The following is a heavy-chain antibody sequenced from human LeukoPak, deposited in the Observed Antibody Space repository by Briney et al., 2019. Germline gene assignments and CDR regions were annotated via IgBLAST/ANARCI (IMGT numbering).Heavy chain of an antibody. J-gene: IGHJ4*02. CDR3: ARHAVLRYSPHFDY. V-gene: IGHV4-39*07. D-gene: IGHD3-9*01. Sequence: SETLSLTCTVSGGSISSSSYYWGWIRQPPGKGLEWIGSIYYSGSTYYNPSLKSRVTISVDTSKNQFSLKLSSVTAADTAVYYCARHAVLRYSPHFDYWGQGTLVTVSS. CDR2: IYYSGST. CDR1: GGSISSSSYY.